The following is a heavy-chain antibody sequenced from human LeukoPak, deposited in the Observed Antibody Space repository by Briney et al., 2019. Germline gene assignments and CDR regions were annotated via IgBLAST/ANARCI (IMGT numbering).Heavy chain of an antibody. V-gene: IGHV3-11*01. Sequence: PGGSLRLSCAASGFTFSDYYMSWIRQAPGKGQEWVSYISSSGSTIYYADSVKGRFTISRDNAKNSLYLQMNSLRAEDTAVYYCARTRDRGKYFDYWGQGTLVTVSS. J-gene: IGHJ4*02. CDR3: ARTRDRGKYFDY. CDR1: GFTFSDYY. D-gene: IGHD3-10*01. CDR2: ISSSGSTI.